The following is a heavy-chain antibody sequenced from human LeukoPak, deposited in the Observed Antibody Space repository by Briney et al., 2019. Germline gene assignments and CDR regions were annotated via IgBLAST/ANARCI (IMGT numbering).Heavy chain of an antibody. CDR2: ISGSGDIT. Sequence: SGGSLRLSCVASGFTFSSYAMSWVRQAPGKGLEWVSVISGSGDITYYADSVKGRFTISRDNSKNTLYLQMNSLRAEDTAVYYCAGMAVVQPYDAFDIWGQGTMVTVSS. D-gene: IGHD6-19*01. J-gene: IGHJ3*02. V-gene: IGHV3-23*01. CDR1: GFTFSSYA. CDR3: AGMAVVQPYDAFDI.